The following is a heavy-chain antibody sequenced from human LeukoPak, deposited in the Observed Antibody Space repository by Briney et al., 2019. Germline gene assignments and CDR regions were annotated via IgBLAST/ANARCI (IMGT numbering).Heavy chain of an antibody. J-gene: IGHJ3*01. CDR1: GFTFAIHA. CDR3: AKDSYASGRPLHTFDV. V-gene: IGHV3-23*01. CDR2: ISGSGAST. Sequence: GGSLRLSCAASGFTFAIHAMTWVRQAPGKGLEWVSAISGSGASTHYADSVKGQFTISRDNSKNTLFLQMNSLRAEDTAIYYGAKDSYASGRPLHTFDVWGQGTMVTVSS. D-gene: IGHD3-10*01.